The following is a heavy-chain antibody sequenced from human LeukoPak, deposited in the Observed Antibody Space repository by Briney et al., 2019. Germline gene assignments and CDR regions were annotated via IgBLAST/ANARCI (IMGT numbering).Heavy chain of an antibody. V-gene: IGHV3-21*06. J-gene: IGHJ4*02. CDR3: ARGDRLFTY. D-gene: IGHD3-9*01. CDR2: ISSGSGHI. Sequence: RGSLTPSCPASGFSLTTFSMNWVRQAPGKGLEWVSSISSGSGHIYYADSMKGRFTISRDNAKSSLYLQMNSLRVEDTAVYYCARGDRLFTYWGQGTLVTVSS. CDR1: GFSLTTFS.